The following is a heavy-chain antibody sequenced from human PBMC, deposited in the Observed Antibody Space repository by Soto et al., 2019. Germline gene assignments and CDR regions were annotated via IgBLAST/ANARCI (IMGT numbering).Heavy chain of an antibody. J-gene: IGHJ4*02. CDR3: ARRGRWRYYDY. V-gene: IGHV3-23*01. D-gene: IGHD1-26*01. CDR2: ISGSGGST. Sequence: EVQLLEAGGGLVQPGGSLRLSCAASGFTFSSYAMRWVRQAPVKGLEWVSAISGSGGSTYYADSVKGRFTIARDNSKNTLYLQMNSLRSKDTAVYYCARRGRWRYYDYWGQGTLVTVSS. CDR1: GFTFSSYA.